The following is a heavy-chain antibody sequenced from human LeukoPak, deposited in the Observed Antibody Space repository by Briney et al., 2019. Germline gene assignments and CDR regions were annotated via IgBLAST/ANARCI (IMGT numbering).Heavy chain of an antibody. J-gene: IGHJ1*01. D-gene: IGHD2-15*01. Sequence: PSETLSLTCTVSGGSISTYYWSWFRQPPGKGLEWIAYIYYSGTTNYNPSLKSRVTISVDTSKNQFSLKLTSVTAADTAVYYCASGYCSGGSCYSFPFQHWGQGTLVTVSS. CDR1: GGSISTYY. CDR2: IYYSGTT. CDR3: ASGYCSGGSCYSFPFQH. V-gene: IGHV4-59*08.